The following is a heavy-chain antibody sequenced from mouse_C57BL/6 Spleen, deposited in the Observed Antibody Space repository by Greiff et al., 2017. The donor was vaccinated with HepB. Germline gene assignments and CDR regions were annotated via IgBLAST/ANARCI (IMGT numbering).Heavy chain of an antibody. V-gene: IGHV6-3*01. J-gene: IGHJ2*01. CDR2: IRLKSDNYAT. CDR1: GFTFSNYW. CDR3: PKLGRYFDY. Sequence: DVMLVESGGGLVQPGGSMKLSCVASGFTFSNYWMNWVRQSPEKGLEWVAQIRLKSDNYATHYAESVKGRFTISRDDSKSSVYLQMNNLRAEDTGIYYCPKLGRYFDYWGQGTTLTVSS. D-gene: IGHD4-1*01.